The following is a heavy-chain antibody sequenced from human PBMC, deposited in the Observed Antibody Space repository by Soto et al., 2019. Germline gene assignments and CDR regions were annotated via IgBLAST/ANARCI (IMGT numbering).Heavy chain of an antibody. D-gene: IGHD4-4*01. V-gene: IGHV3-11*01. J-gene: IGHJ6*02. Sequence: VGSLRLSCAASGFTFSDYYMSWIRQAPGKGLEWVSYISSSGSTIYYADPVKGRFTISRDNAKNSLYLQMNSLRAEDTAVYYCASLGLQYYYYGMDVWGQGTTVTVSS. CDR2: ISSSGSTI. CDR1: GFTFSDYY. CDR3: ASLGLQYYYYGMDV.